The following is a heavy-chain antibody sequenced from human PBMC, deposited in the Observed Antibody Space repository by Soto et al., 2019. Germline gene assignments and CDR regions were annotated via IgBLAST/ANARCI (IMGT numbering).Heavy chain of an antibody. D-gene: IGHD3-3*01. V-gene: IGHV3-33*01. CDR2: IWSDGSNK. CDR3: AREFWSGLCDY. J-gene: IGHJ4*02. CDR1: GFTFSSYG. Sequence: QVQLVESGGGVVQPGRSLRLSCAASGFTFSSYGLHWVRQAPGKGLEWVAVIWSDGSNKYYADSVKGRFTISRDKSQKTLYIQVNSLRAEDTVVYYCAREFWSGLCDYWGQGTLVTVSS.